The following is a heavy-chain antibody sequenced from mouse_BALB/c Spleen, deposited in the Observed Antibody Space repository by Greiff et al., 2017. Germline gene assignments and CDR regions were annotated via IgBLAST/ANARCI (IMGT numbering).Heavy chain of an antibody. D-gene: IGHD1-1*01. V-gene: IGHV10-1*02. J-gene: IGHJ3*01. CDR2: IRSKSNNYAT. Sequence: EVMLVESGGGLVQPKGSLKLSCAASGFTFNTYAMNWVRQAPGKGLEWVARIRSKSNNYATYYADSVKDRFTISRDDSQSMLYLQMNNLKTEDTAMYYCVRETRYGSSLFAYWGQGTLVTVSA. CDR3: VRETRYGSSLFAY. CDR1: GFTFNTYA.